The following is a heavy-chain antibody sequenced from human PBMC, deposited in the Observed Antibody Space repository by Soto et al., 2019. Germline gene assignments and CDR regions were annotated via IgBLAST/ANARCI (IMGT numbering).Heavy chain of an antibody. CDR3: ARSAGPYCSSTSCYSPSGIERITGTRRRSYFDN. CDR2: INHSGST. D-gene: IGHD2-2*02. CDR1: GGSFSGYY. Sequence: SETLRLTCAVYGGSFSGYYWSWIRQPPGKGLEWIGEINHSGSTNYNPSLKSRVTISVDTSKNQFSLKLTSVTAADTAVYYCARSAGPYCSSTSCYSPSGIERITGTRRRSYFDNWCQGTLVIVSS. V-gene: IGHV4-34*01. J-gene: IGHJ4*02.